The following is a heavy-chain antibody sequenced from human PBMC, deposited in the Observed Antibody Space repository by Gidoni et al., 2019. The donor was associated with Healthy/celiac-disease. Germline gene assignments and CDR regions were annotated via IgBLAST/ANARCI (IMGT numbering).Heavy chain of an antibody. J-gene: IGHJ3*02. V-gene: IGHV3-48*02. CDR1: GFTFSSYS. D-gene: IGHD3-9*01. CDR2: ISSSSSTI. Sequence: EVQLVESGGGLVQRGGSLRLSCAPSGFTFSSYSMSWVSPAPGKGLEWVSYISSSSSTIYYAASVKGRFTISRDNAKNSLYLQMNSLRDEDTAVYYCARDPYYDIWTCRALDIWGQGTMVTVSS. CDR3: ARDPYYDIWTCRALDI.